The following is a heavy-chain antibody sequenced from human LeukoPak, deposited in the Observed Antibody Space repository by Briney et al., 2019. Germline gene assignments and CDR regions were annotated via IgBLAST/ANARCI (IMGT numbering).Heavy chain of an antibody. CDR3: GHTGFGELTPPVH. Sequence: SGPTLVKPTETLTLTCTLSGVSLSATGVGVRWIRQPPGKALEWLASIYWDDDKRYSPSLKSRLTIAKDTSKNQVVLRMVNVDPVDTATYSCGHTGFGELTPPVHWRPGTLVTVS. J-gene: IGHJ4*01. CDR1: GVSLSATGVG. CDR2: IYWDDDK. D-gene: IGHD3-10*01. V-gene: IGHV2-5*02.